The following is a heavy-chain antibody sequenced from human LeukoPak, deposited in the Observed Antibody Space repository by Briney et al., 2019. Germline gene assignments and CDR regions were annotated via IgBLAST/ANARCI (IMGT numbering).Heavy chain of an antibody. Sequence: PSETLSLTCTVPGGSISSYYWSWIRQPPGKGLEWIGYIYYSGSTNYNPSLKSRVTISVDTSKNQFSLKLSSVTAADTAVYYCAVGIAAAGSLRASFDYWGQGTLVTVSS. V-gene: IGHV4-59*01. CDR3: AVGIAAAGSLRASFDY. CDR1: GGSISSYY. CDR2: IYYSGST. J-gene: IGHJ4*02. D-gene: IGHD6-13*01.